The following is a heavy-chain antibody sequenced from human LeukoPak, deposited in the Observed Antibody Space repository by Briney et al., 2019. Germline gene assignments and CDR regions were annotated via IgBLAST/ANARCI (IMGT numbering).Heavy chain of an antibody. CDR3: ARLITGGVYGFDI. V-gene: IGHV5-51*01. D-gene: IGHD3-16*01. J-gene: IGHJ3*02. CDR2: IYPGDSVT. CDR1: CYNLTKYW. Sequence: GESLKIYCKGSCYNLTKYWIGYERQMPGKGLEWMGIIYPGDSVTRYSPSFQGQVTISADKSIRTAYLQWSSLKASETAMYYCARLITGGVYGFDIWVQGTLVTVSS.